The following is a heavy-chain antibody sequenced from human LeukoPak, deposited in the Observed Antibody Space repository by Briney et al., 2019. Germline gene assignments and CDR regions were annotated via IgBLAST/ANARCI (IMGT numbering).Heavy chain of an antibody. V-gene: IGHV4-34*01. CDR1: GGSFSGYY. CDR2: INHSGST. D-gene: IGHD6-13*01. J-gene: IGHJ5*02. Sequence: PSETLSLTCAVYGGSFSGYYWSRIRHPPGKGLEWIGEINHSGSTNYNPSLKSRVTISVDTSKNQFSLKLSSVTAADTAVYYCARVKWQQLVNWFDPWGQGTLVTVSS. CDR3: ARVKWQQLVNWFDP.